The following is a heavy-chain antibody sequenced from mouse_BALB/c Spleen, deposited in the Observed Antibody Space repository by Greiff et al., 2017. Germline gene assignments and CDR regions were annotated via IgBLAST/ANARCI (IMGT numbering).Heavy chain of an antibody. CDR2: IHYSGST. J-gene: IGHJ4*01. Sequence: EVKVEESGPDLVKPSQSLSLTCTVTGYTITSGYSWYWIRQFPEYLLEWMGFIHYSGSTNYNPSLKSRTSITRDTSNNQYFLQLNSVTTEDTATYYWASGYDYAMDYWGQGTSVTVSS. V-gene: IGHV3-1*02. CDR1: GYTITSGYS. D-gene: IGHD2-14*01. CDR3: ASGYDYAMDY.